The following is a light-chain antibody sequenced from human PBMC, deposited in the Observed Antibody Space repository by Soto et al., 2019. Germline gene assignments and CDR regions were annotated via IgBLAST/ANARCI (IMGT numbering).Light chain of an antibody. CDR2: GAS. CDR1: QRGGGW. CDR3: QQPTRFPPVLA. V-gene: IGKV1-12*01. Sequence: DIQMTQSPSSVSASVGDRVTITCRASQRGGGWIAWYQQKPGKAPKALIYGASLLPSGVPSRFSVSGSGTEFTLTISSRQPEHLETYYCQQPTRFPPVLAFGGGTKVDNK. J-gene: IGKJ4*01.